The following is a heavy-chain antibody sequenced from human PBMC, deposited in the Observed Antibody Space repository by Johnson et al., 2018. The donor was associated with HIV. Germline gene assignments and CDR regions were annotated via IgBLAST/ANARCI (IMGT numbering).Heavy chain of an antibody. CDR1: GFTFSSYG. Sequence: QMQLVESGGGVVQPGRSLRLSCAASGFTFSSYGMHWVRQAPGKGLEWVAVISYDGSNKYYADSVTGRFTISRDNSKNTLYLQMNSLRAEDTAVYYCARGEEAYCGADCYSGGFDIWGQGTMVTVSS. CDR3: ARGEEAYCGADCYSGGFDI. J-gene: IGHJ3*02. CDR2: ISYDGSNK. D-gene: IGHD2-21*01. V-gene: IGHV3-33*05.